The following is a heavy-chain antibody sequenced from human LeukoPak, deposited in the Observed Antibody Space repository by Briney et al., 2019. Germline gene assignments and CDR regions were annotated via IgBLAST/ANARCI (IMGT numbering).Heavy chain of an antibody. J-gene: IGHJ4*02. V-gene: IGHV4-4*07. CDR3: ARVLRVYDSSGYYFDY. Sequence: SETLSLTCTVSGGSISSYYWSWIRQPAGKGLEWIGRIYTSGSTNYNPSLKSRVTMSVDTSKNQFSLKLSSVTAADTAVYYCARVLRVYDSSGYYFDYWGQGTLVTVSS. CDR2: IYTSGST. D-gene: IGHD3-22*01. CDR1: GGSISSYY.